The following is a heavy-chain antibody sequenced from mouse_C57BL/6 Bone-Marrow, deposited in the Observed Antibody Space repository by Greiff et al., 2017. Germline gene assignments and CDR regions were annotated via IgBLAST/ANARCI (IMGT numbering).Heavy chain of an antibody. Sequence: EVQLQESGGDLVKPGGSLKLSCAASGFTFSSYGMSWVRQTPDKRLEWVATISSGGSYTDYPDSVKGRFTISRDNAKNTLYLQMSSLKSEDTAMYYCAGLRFDYWGQGTTLTVSS. CDR2: ISSGGSYT. D-gene: IGHD3-1*01. V-gene: IGHV5-6*01. CDR1: GFTFSSYG. CDR3: AGLRFDY. J-gene: IGHJ2*01.